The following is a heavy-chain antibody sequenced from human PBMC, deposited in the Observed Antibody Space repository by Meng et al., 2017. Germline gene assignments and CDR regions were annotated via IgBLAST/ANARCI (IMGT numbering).Heavy chain of an antibody. J-gene: IGHJ4*02. CDR1: GGSFSGYY. D-gene: IGHD3-10*01. CDR2: INHSGST. V-gene: IGHV4-34*01. CDR3: ARTVLLWFGELISDY. Sequence: SETLSLTCAVYGGSFSGYYWSWIRQPPGKGLEWIGEINHSGSTNYNPSLKSRVTISVDTSKNQFSLKLSSVTAADTAVYYCARTVLLWFGELISDYWGQGTLVIVSS.